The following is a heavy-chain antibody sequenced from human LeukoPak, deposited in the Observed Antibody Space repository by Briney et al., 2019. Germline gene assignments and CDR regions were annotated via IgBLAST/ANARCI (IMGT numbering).Heavy chain of an antibody. V-gene: IGHV1-69*04. J-gene: IGHJ4*02. CDR1: GGTFSSYA. D-gene: IGHD5-18*01. Sequence: SVKVSCKASGGTFSSYAISWVRQAPGQGLEWMGRIIPILGIANYAQKFQGRVAITADKSTSTAYMELSSLRSEDTAVYYCARGNIQLSTPFDYWGQGTLVTVSS. CDR3: ARGNIQLSTPFDY. CDR2: IIPILGIA.